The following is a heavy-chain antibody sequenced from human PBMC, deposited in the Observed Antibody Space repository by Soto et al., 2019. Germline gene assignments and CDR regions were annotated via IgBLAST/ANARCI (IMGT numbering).Heavy chain of an antibody. CDR3: ARDPKRGYSYGYFVY. CDR1: GFTFSSYG. D-gene: IGHD5-18*01. V-gene: IGHV3-30*03. Sequence: GGSLRLSCAASGFTFSSYGMHWVRQAPGKGLEWVAVISYDGSNKYYADSVKGRFTISRDNSKNTLYLQMNSLRAEDTAVYYRARDPKRGYSYGYFVYWGQGTLVTVSS. CDR2: ISYDGSNK. J-gene: IGHJ4*02.